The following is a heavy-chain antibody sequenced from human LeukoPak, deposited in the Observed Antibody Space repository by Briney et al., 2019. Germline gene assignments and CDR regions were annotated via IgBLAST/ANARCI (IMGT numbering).Heavy chain of an antibody. CDR3: ARGGGIAARGRGRRYFDY. V-gene: IGHV4-34*01. Sequence: PSETLSLTCAVYGGSFSGYYWSWIRQPPGKGLGWIGEINHSGSTNYNPSLKSRVTISVDTSKNQFSLKLSSVTAADTAVYYCARGGGIAARGRGRRYFDYWGQGTLVTVSS. D-gene: IGHD6-6*01. CDR1: GGSFSGYY. J-gene: IGHJ4*02. CDR2: INHSGST.